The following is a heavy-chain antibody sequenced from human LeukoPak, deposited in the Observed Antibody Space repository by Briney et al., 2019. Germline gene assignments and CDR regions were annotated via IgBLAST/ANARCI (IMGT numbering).Heavy chain of an antibody. V-gene: IGHV5-51*01. CDR3: ARLSPDIVVVVAATLIDY. Sequence: GESLKISCKGSGYRFSSYWIGWVRQMPGKGLEWMGIIYPGDSDTRYSPSFQGQFTISVDKSINTAYVQWSSLKASDTAMYYCARLSPDIVVVVAATLIDYWGQGTLVTVSS. D-gene: IGHD2-15*01. J-gene: IGHJ4*02. CDR1: GYRFSSYW. CDR2: IYPGDSDT.